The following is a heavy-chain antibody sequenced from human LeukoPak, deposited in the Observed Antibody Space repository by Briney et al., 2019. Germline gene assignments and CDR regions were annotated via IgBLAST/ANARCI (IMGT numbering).Heavy chain of an antibody. D-gene: IGHD6-13*01. Sequence: PGRSLRLSCAASGFTFSSYAMHWVRQAPGKGLEWVAVISYDGSNKYYADSVKGRFTISRDNSKNTLYLQMNSLRAEDTAVYYCARDQKQQLALVDYWGQGTLVTVSS. CDR2: ISYDGSNK. V-gene: IGHV3-30-3*01. CDR1: GFTFSSYA. CDR3: ARDQKQQLALVDY. J-gene: IGHJ4*02.